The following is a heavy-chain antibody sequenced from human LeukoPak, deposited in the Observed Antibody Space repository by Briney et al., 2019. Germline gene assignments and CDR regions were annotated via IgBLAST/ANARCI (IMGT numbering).Heavy chain of an antibody. V-gene: IGHV4-34*01. J-gene: IGHJ4*02. CDR1: GGSFSGYY. Sequence: SETLSLTCAVYGGSFSGYYWSWIRQPPGKGLEWIGEINHSGSTNYNPSLKSRVTISVDTSKNQFSLKLSSVTAADTAVYFCARAEINDYSRYWGQGILVIVPS. D-gene: IGHD4-11*01. CDR3: ARAEINDYSRY. CDR2: INHSGST.